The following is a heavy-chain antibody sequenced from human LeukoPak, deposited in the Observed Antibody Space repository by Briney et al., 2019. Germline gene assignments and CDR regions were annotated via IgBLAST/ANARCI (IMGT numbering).Heavy chain of an antibody. V-gene: IGHV4-30-2*01. CDR3: ASQYYYDSSGYYPLDY. J-gene: IGHJ4*02. CDR2: IYHSGNT. D-gene: IGHD3-22*01. Sequence: SETLSLTCTVSGDSISSGGYSWSWIRQPPGTGLEWIGHIYHSGNTYYNPSLKSRVTISLDRSKNQFSLKVNSVTAADTAVYYCASQYYYDSSGYYPLDYWGQGTLVTVSS. CDR1: GDSISSGGYS.